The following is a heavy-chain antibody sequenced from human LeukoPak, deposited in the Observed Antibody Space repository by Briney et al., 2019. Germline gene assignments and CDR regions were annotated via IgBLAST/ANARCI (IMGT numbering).Heavy chain of an antibody. D-gene: IGHD2-2*01. Sequence: PSETLSLTCTVSGGSISSSSYYWGWIRQPPGKGLEWIGSIYYSGSTNYNPSLKSRVTISVDTSKNQFSLKLSSVTAADTAVYYCACSSTSCFKYWGQGTLVTVSS. CDR1: GGSISSSSYY. V-gene: IGHV4-39*07. CDR2: IYYSGST. J-gene: IGHJ4*02. CDR3: ACSSTSCFKY.